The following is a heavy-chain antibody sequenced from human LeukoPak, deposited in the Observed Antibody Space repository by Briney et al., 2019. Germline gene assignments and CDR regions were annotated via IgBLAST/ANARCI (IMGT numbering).Heavy chain of an antibody. CDR1: GYSFTSYW. D-gene: IGHD4-17*01. CDR2: IDPSDSYT. Sequence: GESLKISCKGSGYSFTSYWISWVRQMPGKGLEWMGRIDPSDSYTNYSPSFQGHVTISADKSITTAYLQWSSLKASDTAMYYCATSAYGDGVYWGQGTLVTVSS. CDR3: ATSAYGDGVY. V-gene: IGHV5-10-1*01. J-gene: IGHJ4*02.